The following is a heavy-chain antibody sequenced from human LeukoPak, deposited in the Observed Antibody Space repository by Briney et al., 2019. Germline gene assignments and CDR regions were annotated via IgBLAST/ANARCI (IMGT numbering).Heavy chain of an antibody. D-gene: IGHD3-10*01. CDR2: INHSGST. J-gene: IGHJ4*02. CDR1: GGSISSYY. V-gene: IGHV4-34*01. Sequence: SETLSLTCTVSGGSISSYYWSWIRQPPGKGLEWIGEINHSGSTNYNPSLKSRVTISVDTSKNQFSLKLSSVTAADTAVYYCARGQRGSYGSGSYSYFDYWGQGTLVTVSS. CDR3: ARGQRGSYGSGSYSYFDY.